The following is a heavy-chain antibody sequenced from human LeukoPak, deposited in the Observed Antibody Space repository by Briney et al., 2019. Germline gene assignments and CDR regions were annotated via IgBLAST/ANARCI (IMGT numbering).Heavy chain of an antibody. CDR1: GGSISSGGYS. J-gene: IGHJ4*02. CDR2: IYHSGST. Sequence: SETLSLTCAVSGGSISSGGYSWRWIRQPPGKGLEWIGYIYHSGSTYYNPSLKSRVTISVDRSKNQFSLKLSSVAAADTAVYYCARFFHYDFWSGYYTGHFDYWGQGTLVTVSS. V-gene: IGHV4-30-2*01. CDR3: ARFFHYDFWSGYYTGHFDY. D-gene: IGHD3-3*01.